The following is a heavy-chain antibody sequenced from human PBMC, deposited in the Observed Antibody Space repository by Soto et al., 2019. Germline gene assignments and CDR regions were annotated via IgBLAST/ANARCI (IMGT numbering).Heavy chain of an antibody. CDR1: GGSISSYY. V-gene: IGHV4-4*07. D-gene: IGHD2-2*01. Sequence: PSETLSLTCTVSGGSISSYYWSWIRQPAGKGLEWIGRIYTSGSTNYNPSLKSRVTMSVDTSKNQFSLKLSSVTAADTAVYYCARDDCSSTSCYYYYGMDVWGQGTRVSVSS. J-gene: IGHJ6*02. CDR2: IYTSGST. CDR3: ARDDCSSTSCYYYYGMDV.